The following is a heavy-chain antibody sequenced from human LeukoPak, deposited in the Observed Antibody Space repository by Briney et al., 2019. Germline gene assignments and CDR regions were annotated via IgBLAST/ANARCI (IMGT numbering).Heavy chain of an antibody. V-gene: IGHV3-23*01. CDR3: ARVALGVPAAMIWGEYFEY. J-gene: IGHJ4*02. CDR2: ISGSGGST. D-gene: IGHD2-2*01. CDR1: GFTFSSYA. Sequence: GGSLRLSCAASGFTFSSYAMSWVRQAPGKGLEWVSAISGSGGSTYYADSVKGRFTISRDNSKNTLYLQMNSLRAEDTAVYYCARVALGVPAAMIWGEYFEYWGQGTLVTVSS.